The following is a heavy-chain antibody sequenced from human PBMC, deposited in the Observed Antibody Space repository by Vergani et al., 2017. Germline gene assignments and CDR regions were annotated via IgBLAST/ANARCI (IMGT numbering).Heavy chain of an antibody. Sequence: QVQLQESGPGLVKPSETLSLTCAVSGYSISSGYYWGWIRQPPGKGLEWIGSSYHSGSTYYNPSLKSRVTISVDTSKNQFSLKLSSVTAADTAVYYCLRSHRGWFDPWGQGTLVTVSS. V-gene: IGHV4-38-2*01. CDR1: GYSISSGYY. D-gene: IGHD1-14*01. J-gene: IGHJ5*02. CDR2: SYHSGST. CDR3: LRSHRGWFDP.